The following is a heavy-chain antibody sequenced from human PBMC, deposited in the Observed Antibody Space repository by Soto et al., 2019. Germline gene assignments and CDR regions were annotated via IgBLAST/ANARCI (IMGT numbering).Heavy chain of an antibody. CDR1: GGSFSGYS. V-gene: IGHV4-34*01. J-gene: IGHJ4*02. D-gene: IGHD3-10*01. CDR2: INHSGST. CDR3: ARDKITGLFDY. Sequence: QVQLQQWGAGLLKPSETLSLTCAVYGGSFSGYSWTWIRQPPGTGLEWIGEINHSGSTNYNPSLKGRVTISVDTSKGQFSLKLTSVTAADTAVYYCARDKITGLFDYWGQGTLVTVSS.